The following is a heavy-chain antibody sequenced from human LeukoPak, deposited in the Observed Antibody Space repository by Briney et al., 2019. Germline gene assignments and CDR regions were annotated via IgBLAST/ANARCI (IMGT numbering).Heavy chain of an antibody. CDR2: INPNSGGT. D-gene: IGHD3-10*01. J-gene: IGHJ6*03. CDR3: ARGREVRGAISRWGKVYYYYMDV. Sequence: ASVKVSCKASGYTFTGYYMHWVRQAPGQGLEWMGWINPNSGGTNYAQKFQGRVTMTRDTSISTAYMELSSLRSEDTAVYYCARGREVRGAISRWGKVYYYYMDVWGKGTTVTISS. V-gene: IGHV1-2*02. CDR1: GYTFTGYY.